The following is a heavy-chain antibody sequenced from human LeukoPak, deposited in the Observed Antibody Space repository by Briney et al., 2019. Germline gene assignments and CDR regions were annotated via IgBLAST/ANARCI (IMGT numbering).Heavy chain of an antibody. Sequence: SEKVSCKASGGTFGSYAISWVRQAPGQGLEWMGRIIPILGITNNAQKFQGRVTITADKSTGTAYLELSSLRSEVTAVYYCASHCDSASCPFDSWGRGALVTVSS. V-gene: IGHV1-69*04. CDR2: IIPILGIT. D-gene: IGHD2-2*01. J-gene: IGHJ4*02. CDR1: GGTFGSYA. CDR3: ASHCDSASCPFDS.